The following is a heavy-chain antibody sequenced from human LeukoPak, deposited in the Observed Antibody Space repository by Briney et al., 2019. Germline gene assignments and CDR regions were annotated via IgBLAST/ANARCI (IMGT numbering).Heavy chain of an antibody. CDR2: LSSGGGTT. Sequence: GGSLRLSCAPSGFTFGNYGMSWVRQAPGKGLEWVSGLSSGGGTTYYADSVKGRFSISRDNSKNTLYLQRNSLRAEDTAIYYCAKDRQQLANFDYWGQGTLVTVSS. J-gene: IGHJ4*02. V-gene: IGHV3-23*01. D-gene: IGHD6-13*01. CDR1: GFTFGNYG. CDR3: AKDRQQLANFDY.